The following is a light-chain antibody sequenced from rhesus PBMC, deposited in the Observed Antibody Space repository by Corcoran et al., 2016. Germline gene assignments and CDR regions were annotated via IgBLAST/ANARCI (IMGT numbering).Light chain of an antibody. J-gene: IGKJ3*01. CDR1: QDISNN. V-gene: IGKV1S17*01. CDR3: LQYNSKPFT. CDR2: AAS. Sequence: DIQMTQSPSSLSASVGDRVTITCQASQDISNNLAWYQQKPGKVPKRRIYAASSLESGVPSRFSGSGSGTEFTLPISSMQPEDFAVYYCLQYNSKPFTFGPGTKLDIK.